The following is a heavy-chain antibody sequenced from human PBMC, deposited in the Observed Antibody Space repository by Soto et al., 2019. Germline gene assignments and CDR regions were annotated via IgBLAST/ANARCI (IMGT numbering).Heavy chain of an antibody. J-gene: IGHJ4*02. CDR1: GDSINSGTYS. CDR2: IYYSGNT. D-gene: IGHD2-15*01. Sequence: QLHLQESGPGLVKPSETLSLTCTVSGDSINSGTYSWGWIRQPPGKGLEDIGTIYYSGNTYYNSSLKSRVTISLDTSKNQFSLKLTSVTAADTAVYCARHRPQEDGTKKGFDHWGQGTLVTVSS. CDR3: ARHRPQEDGTKKGFDH. V-gene: IGHV4-39*01.